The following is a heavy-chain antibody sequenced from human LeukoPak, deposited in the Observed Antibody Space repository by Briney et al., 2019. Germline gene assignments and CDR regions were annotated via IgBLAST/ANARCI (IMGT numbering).Heavy chain of an antibody. J-gene: IGHJ4*02. CDR3: AREGSYDFWSGYQLNYFDY. D-gene: IGHD3-3*01. CDR2: ISAYNGNT. Sequence: ASVKVSCKASDYTFTSYGISWVRQAPGQGLEWMGWISAYNGNTNYAQKLQGRVTMTTDTSTSTAYMELRSLRSDDTAVYYCAREGSYDFWSGYQLNYFDYWGQGTLVTVSS. CDR1: DYTFTSYG. V-gene: IGHV1-18*01.